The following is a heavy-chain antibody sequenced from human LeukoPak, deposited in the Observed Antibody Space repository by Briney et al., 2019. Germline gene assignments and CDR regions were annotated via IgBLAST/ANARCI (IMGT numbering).Heavy chain of an antibody. CDR3: AREGRYCSGGSCYYYYGMDV. CDR1: GGSVSSGSYY. D-gene: IGHD2-15*01. J-gene: IGHJ6*02. CDR2: IYYSGST. V-gene: IGHV4-61*01. Sequence: SETLSLTCTVSGGSVSSGSYYWSWIRQPPGKGLEWIGYIYYSGSTNYNPSLKSRVTISVDTSKNQFSLKRSSVTAADTAVYYCAREGRYCSGGSCYYYYGMDVWGQGTTVTVSS.